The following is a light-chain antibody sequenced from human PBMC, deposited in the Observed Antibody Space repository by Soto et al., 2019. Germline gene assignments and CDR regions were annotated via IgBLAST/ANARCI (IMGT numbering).Light chain of an antibody. CDR3: QYYGGSFT. Sequence: EIVLTQSPGTLSLSPGERATVSCRTSQSIDSKSLVWYQQRVGQAPRLLIYGTSSRGTGIPDRFSGSGSETDFTLTISRLAPEDFAVYFCQYYGGSFTFGPGTKVDIK. V-gene: IGKV3-20*01. J-gene: IGKJ3*01. CDR1: QSIDSKS. CDR2: GTS.